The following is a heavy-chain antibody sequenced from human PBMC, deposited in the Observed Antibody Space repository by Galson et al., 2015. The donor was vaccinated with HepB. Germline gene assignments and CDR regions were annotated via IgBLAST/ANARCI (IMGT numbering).Heavy chain of an antibody. J-gene: IGHJ6*02. CDR1: GFSLSTSGMC. Sequence: PALVKPTQTLTLTCTFSGFSLSTSGMCVSWIRQPPGKALEWLALIDWDDDKYYSTSLKTRLTISKDTSKNQVVLTMTNMDPVDTATYYCARARGDTAAGTYYGMDVWGQGTTVTVSS. D-gene: IGHD6-13*01. CDR3: ARARGDTAAGTYYGMDV. V-gene: IGHV2-70*01. CDR2: IDWDDDK.